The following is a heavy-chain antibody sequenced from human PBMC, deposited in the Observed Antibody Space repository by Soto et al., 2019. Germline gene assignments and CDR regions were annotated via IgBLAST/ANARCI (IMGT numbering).Heavy chain of an antibody. Sequence: GASVKVSCKASGGTFSSYAISWVRQAPGQGLEWMGGTIPIFGTANYAQKFQGRVTITADESTSTAYMELSSLRSEDTAVYYCARDQIVTWFGESQTPYYYYGMDVWGQGTTVTVSS. CDR2: TIPIFGTA. CDR1: GGTFSSYA. D-gene: IGHD3-10*01. CDR3: ARDQIVTWFGESQTPYYYYGMDV. V-gene: IGHV1-69*13. J-gene: IGHJ6*02.